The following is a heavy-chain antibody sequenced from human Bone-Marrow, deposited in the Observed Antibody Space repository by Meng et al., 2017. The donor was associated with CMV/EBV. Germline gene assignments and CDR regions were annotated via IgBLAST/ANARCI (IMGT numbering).Heavy chain of an antibody. D-gene: IGHD3-10*01. CDR3: AREVTLIRGGYDAFDV. J-gene: IGHJ3*01. V-gene: IGHV3-30*04. Sequence: GESLKISCVASGLTLSSYGLHWVRQVPGKGLEGVADISADGGRKHYEDSVKGRFTISRDNAKNTLYLQMNSLRAEDTAVYFCAREVTLIRGGYDAFDVWGQGTMVTVSS. CDR2: ISADGGRK. CDR1: GLTLSSYG.